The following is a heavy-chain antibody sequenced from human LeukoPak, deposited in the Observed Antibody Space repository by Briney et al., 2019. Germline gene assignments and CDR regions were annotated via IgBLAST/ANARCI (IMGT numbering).Heavy chain of an antibody. J-gene: IGHJ3*02. Sequence: SETLSLTCTVSGYSISSGYYWGWIRQPPGKGLEWIGSIYHSGSTYYNPSLKSRVTISVDTSKNQFSLKLSSVTAADTAVYYCARLGCGGDCYDAFDIWGQGTMVTVSS. CDR3: ARLGCGGDCYDAFDI. CDR1: GYSISSGYY. D-gene: IGHD2-21*01. CDR2: IYHSGST. V-gene: IGHV4-38-2*02.